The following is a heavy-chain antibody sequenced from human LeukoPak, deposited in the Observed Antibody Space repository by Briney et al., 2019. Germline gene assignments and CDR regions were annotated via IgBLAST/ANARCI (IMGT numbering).Heavy chain of an antibody. D-gene: IGHD2-21*02. CDR3: ARFVVVTAGDY. Sequence: GGSLRLSCSASGFTLSNYWMHWVRQAPGKGLVWVARLHGNGAFTTYADSVKGRFTISRDTAKNTLYPQMNSLRVEDTAVYYCARFVVVTAGDYWGQGTLVTVSS. CDR1: GFTLSNYW. J-gene: IGHJ4*01. CDR2: LHGNGAFT. V-gene: IGHV3-74*01.